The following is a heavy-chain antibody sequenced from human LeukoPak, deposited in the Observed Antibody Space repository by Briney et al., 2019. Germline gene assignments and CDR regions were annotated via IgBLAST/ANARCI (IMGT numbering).Heavy chain of an antibody. CDR1: GFTFSDSW. V-gene: IGHV3-7*01. CDR3: ATYTHWVAGDV. D-gene: IGHD3-16*01. Sequence: GGSLRLSCAASGFTFSDSWMSWVRQALGKGLEGVANMNQDGSEKDYVDSVKGRFTISRDNARNSLYLQMGSLRAEDTAVYYCATYTHWVAGDVWGQGTTVTVSS. J-gene: IGHJ6*02. CDR2: MNQDGSEK.